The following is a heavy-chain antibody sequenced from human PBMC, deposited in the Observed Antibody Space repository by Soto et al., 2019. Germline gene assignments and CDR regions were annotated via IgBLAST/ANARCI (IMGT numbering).Heavy chain of an antibody. CDR2: TYYRSKWYN. V-gene: IGHV6-1*01. J-gene: IGHJ6*02. CDR1: GYSVSSNSAA. CDR3: ARVITGTNYGMDV. Sequence: PXQTLSLTSAISGYSVSSNSAAWNLIRQSPSRGLEWLGRTYYRSKWYNEYAVSVKSRININPDTSKNQFSLQLNSVTPEDTAVYYCARVITGTNYGMDVWGQGTTVTVSS. D-gene: IGHD1-20*01.